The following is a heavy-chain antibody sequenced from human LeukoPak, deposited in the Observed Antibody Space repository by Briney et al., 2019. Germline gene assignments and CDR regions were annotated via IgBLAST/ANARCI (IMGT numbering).Heavy chain of an antibody. CDR3: ARVGYGFGEPWYFDL. CDR1: GGSTSSSSYY. Sequence: PSETLSLTCTVSGGSTSSSSYYWGWIRQPPGKGLEWIGNIYYSGSTYYNPSLKSRITISVDTSKNQFSLKLSSVTAADTAVYYCARVGYGFGEPWYFDLWGRGTLVTVSS. D-gene: IGHD3-10*01. CDR2: IYYSGST. V-gene: IGHV4-39*07. J-gene: IGHJ2*01.